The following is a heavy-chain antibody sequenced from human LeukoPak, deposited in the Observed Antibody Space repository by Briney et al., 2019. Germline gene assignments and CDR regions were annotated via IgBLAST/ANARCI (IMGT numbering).Heavy chain of an antibody. CDR3: ARDLAIAVAGTYYYYMDV. CDR1: GFTFSSYN. V-gene: IGHV3-21*01. J-gene: IGHJ6*03. D-gene: IGHD6-19*01. Sequence: KPGGSLRLSCAASGFTFSSYNMKWVRQAPGKGLEWVSSITSSSSYIYYADSVKGRFTISRDNAKNSLFLQMNSLTAEDTAVYYCARDLAIAVAGTYYYYMDVWGKGTTVTVSS. CDR2: ITSSSSYI.